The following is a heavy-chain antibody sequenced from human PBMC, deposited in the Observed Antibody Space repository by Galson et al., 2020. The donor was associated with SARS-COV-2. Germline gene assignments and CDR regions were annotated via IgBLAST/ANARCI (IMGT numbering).Heavy chain of an antibody. D-gene: IGHD2-21*02. CDR3: ARQGCGGDWYVDGMDV. J-gene: IGHJ6*02. V-gene: IGHV4-39*01. Sequence: ETSETLSLTCTVSGGSISSSSYYWGWIRQPPGKGLEWIGSIYYSGSTYYNPSLKSRVTISVDTSKNQFSLKLSSVTAADTAVYYCARQGCGGDWYVDGMDVWGQGTTVTVSS. CDR2: IYYSGST. CDR1: GGSISSSSYY.